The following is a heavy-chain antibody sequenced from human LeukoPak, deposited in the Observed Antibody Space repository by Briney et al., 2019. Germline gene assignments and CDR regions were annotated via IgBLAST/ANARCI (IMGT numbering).Heavy chain of an antibody. D-gene: IGHD1-26*01. J-gene: IGHJ4*02. CDR2: ITGSGGST. Sequence: PGGSLRLSCAASGFTFSSYAMSWVRQAPGKGLQWVSGITGSGGSTYYADSVKGRFTISRDNSKNTLYLQMNSLRAEDTAVYYCARGDSGSYYFDYWGQGTLVTVSS. V-gene: IGHV3-23*01. CDR1: GFTFSSYA. CDR3: ARGDSGSYYFDY.